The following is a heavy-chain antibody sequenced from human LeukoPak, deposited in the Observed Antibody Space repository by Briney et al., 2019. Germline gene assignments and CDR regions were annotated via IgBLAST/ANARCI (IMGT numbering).Heavy chain of an antibody. D-gene: IGHD3-9*01. V-gene: IGHV3-9*01. CDR1: GFIFDDYP. CDR2: ISWNSRII. J-gene: IGHJ4*02. CDR3: ARLTGAASGTYYFDF. Sequence: GGSLRLSCAASGFIFDDYPMYWVRQAPGKGREWVSGISWNSRIIDYADSVKGRFTISRDNAKRALYLQMNTLTTEDTAFYYCARLTGAASGTYYFDFWGQGTLVTVSS.